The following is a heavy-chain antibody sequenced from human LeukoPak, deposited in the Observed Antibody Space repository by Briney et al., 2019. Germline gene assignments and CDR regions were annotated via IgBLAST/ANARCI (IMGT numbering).Heavy chain of an antibody. J-gene: IGHJ4*02. CDR1: GFTFSSYS. V-gene: IGHV3-23*01. CDR2: ISGSGGST. CDR3: AKRSSSWYGFDDY. Sequence: PGGSLRLSCAASGFTFSSYSMNWVRQAPGKGLEWVSAISGSGGSTYYADSAKGRFTISRDNSKNTLYLQMNSLRAEDTAVYYCAKRSSSWYGFDDYWGQGTLVTVSS. D-gene: IGHD6-13*01.